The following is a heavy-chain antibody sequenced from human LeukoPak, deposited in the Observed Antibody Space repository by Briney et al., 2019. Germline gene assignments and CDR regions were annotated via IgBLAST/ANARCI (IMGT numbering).Heavy chain of an antibody. D-gene: IGHD4-17*01. J-gene: IGHJ4*02. Sequence: PSETLSLTCAVYGGSFSGYYWSWIRQPPGKGLEWIGEINHSGSTNYNPSLKSRVTISVDTSKNQFSPKLSSVTAADTAVYYCASHTVTRRSAVDYWGQGTLVTVSS. CDR1: GGSFSGYY. CDR3: ASHTVTRRSAVDY. V-gene: IGHV4-34*01. CDR2: INHSGST.